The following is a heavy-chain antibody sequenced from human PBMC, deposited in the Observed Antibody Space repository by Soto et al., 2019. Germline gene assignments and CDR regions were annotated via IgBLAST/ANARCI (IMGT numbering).Heavy chain of an antibody. CDR2: VNPVSGDT. Sequence: QVQLVQSGAEVKKPGASVKVSCKASGYTFTNNDVSWVRQATGQGLEWMGWVNPVSGDTGYAQKFQGRLTMTRAISIATAYMELNSRKSEDTAIYYCETMDSFGSLNWFDPWGQGTLVTVSS. V-gene: IGHV1-8*01. J-gene: IGHJ5*02. CDR3: ETMDSFGSLNWFDP. CDR1: GYTFTNND. D-gene: IGHD5-18*01.